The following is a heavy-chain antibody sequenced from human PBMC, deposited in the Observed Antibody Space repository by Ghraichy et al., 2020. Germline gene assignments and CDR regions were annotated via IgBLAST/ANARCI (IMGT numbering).Heavy chain of an antibody. J-gene: IGHJ5*02. CDR2: INHSGST. CDR3: ASPFGWGNWNDFSLDP. V-gene: IGHV4-34*01. CDR1: GGSFSGYY. Sequence: SDTLSLTCAVYGGSFSGYYWSWIRQPPGKGLEWIGEINHSGSTNYNPSLKSRVTISVDTSKNQFSLKLSSVTAADTAVYYCASPFGWGNWNDFSLDPWGQGTLVTVSS. D-gene: IGHD1-1*01.